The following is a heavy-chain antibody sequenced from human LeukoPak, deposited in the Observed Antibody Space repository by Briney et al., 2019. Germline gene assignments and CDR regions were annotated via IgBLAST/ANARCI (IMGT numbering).Heavy chain of an antibody. J-gene: IGHJ5*02. Sequence: GASVKVSCKASGYTFTGYYMHWVRQAPGQGLEWMGWINPNSGGTNYAQKFQGRVTMTRDTSISTAYMELSSLRSEDTAVYYCARDATYYDIPAPEQYFDPWGQGTLVTVSS. V-gene: IGHV1-2*02. D-gene: IGHD3-9*01. CDR2: INPNSGGT. CDR1: GYTFTGYY. CDR3: ARDATYYDIPAPEQYFDP.